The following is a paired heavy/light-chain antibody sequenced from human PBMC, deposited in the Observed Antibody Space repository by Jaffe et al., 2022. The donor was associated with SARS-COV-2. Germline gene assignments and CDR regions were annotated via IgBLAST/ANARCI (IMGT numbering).Heavy chain of an antibody. Sequence: QEQLRESGPGLVKPSETLSLTCTVSGGSISSYYWTWVRRPPGKGLEWVGYVHRTGTTDYNPSLKSRVTMSIDMSKNQFSLHLSSVTAADTAVYYCARTLYNTNWFYFDSWGQGSLVTVSS. J-gene: IGHJ4*02. CDR1: GGSISSYY. V-gene: IGHV4-59*01. CDR3: ARTLYNTNWFYFDS. D-gene: IGHD1-1*01. CDR2: VHRTGTT.
Light chain of an antibody. V-gene: IGLV1-51*02. CDR1: SSNIGNNY. CDR2: END. Sequence: QSVLTQPPSVSAAPGQKVTISCSGSSSNIGNNYVSWYQLLPGSAPKLLIYENDKRPSGIPDRFSGSKSGTSATLGITGLQTGDEADYYCGTWDSYLSVVFGEGTKLTVL. CDR3: GTWDSYLSVV. J-gene: IGLJ2*01.